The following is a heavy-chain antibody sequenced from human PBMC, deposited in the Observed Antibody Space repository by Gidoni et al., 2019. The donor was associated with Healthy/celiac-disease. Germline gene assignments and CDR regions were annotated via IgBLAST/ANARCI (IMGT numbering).Heavy chain of an antibody. CDR1: GYSISSGYY. CDR2: IYHSGST. V-gene: IGHV4-38-2*02. D-gene: IGHD6-13*01. J-gene: IGHJ4*02. Sequence: QVQLQESGPGLVKPSETLSLTCAVSGYSISSGYYWGWIRQPPGKGLEWIGSIYHSGSTYYNPSLKSRVTISVDTSKNQFSLKLSSVTAADMAVYYCARDVGSSWYLGLFDYWGQGTLVTVSS. CDR3: ARDVGSSWYLGLFDY.